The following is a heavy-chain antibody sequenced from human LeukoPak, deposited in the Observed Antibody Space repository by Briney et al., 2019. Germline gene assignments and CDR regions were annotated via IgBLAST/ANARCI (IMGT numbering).Heavy chain of an antibody. CDR3: ARARIGGAFDI. CDR2: ISSSSSYI. J-gene: IGHJ3*02. D-gene: IGHD1-26*01. V-gene: IGHV3-21*01. Sequence: GGSLRLSCAASGFTFSSYSMNRVRQAPGKGLEWVSSISSSSSYIYYADSVKGRFTISRDNAKNSLYLQMNSLRAEDTAVYYCARARIGGAFDIWGQGTMVTVSS. CDR1: GFTFSSYS.